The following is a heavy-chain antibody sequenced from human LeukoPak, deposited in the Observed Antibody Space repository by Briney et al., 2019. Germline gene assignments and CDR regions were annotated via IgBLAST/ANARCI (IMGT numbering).Heavy chain of an antibody. Sequence: SETLSLTRIDPGGSISSYYWSWIRPPAGKGLEWIGRIYTSGSTNYNPSLKSRVTMSVDTSKNRFALKLSSVTAADTAVYYCAREVGATNFDYWGQGTLVTVSS. J-gene: IGHJ4*02. CDR1: GGSISSYY. CDR3: AREVGATNFDY. CDR2: IYTSGST. D-gene: IGHD1-26*01. V-gene: IGHV4-4*07.